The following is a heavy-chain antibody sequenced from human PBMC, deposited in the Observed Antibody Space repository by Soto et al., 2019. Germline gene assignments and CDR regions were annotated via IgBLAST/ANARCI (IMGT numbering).Heavy chain of an antibody. V-gene: IGHV3-23*01. CDR3: AKGLITMIVVADAFDI. D-gene: IGHD3-22*01. Sequence: PGGSLRLSCAASGFTFSSYAMSWVRQAPGKGLEWVSAISGSGGSTYYADSVKGRFTISRDNSKNTLYLQMNSLRAEDTAVYYCAKGLITMIVVADAFDIWGQGTMVIVSS. J-gene: IGHJ3*02. CDR1: GFTFSSYA. CDR2: ISGSGGST.